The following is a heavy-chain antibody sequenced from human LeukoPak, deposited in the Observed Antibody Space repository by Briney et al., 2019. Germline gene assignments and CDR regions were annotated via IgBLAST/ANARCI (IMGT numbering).Heavy chain of an antibody. V-gene: IGHV4-30-2*01. CDR1: GGSISSGGYS. CDR3: ARGVYIAAAQYAY. Sequence: SQTLSLTCAVSGGSISSGGYSWSWIRQPPGKGLEWIGYIYHGGSTYYNPSLKSRVTISVDRSKNQFSLKLSSVTAADTAVYYCARGVYIAAAQYAYWGQGTLVTVSS. CDR2: IYHGGST. D-gene: IGHD6-13*01. J-gene: IGHJ4*02.